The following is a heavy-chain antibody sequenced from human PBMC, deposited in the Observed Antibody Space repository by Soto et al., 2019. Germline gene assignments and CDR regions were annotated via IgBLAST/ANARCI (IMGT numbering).Heavy chain of an antibody. V-gene: IGHV4-59*06. CDR1: GGSISSYY. CDR3: ARSPDSSGYYPRWYYYGMDV. J-gene: IGHJ6*02. CDR2: IYYSGST. D-gene: IGHD3-22*01. Sequence: SETLSLTCTVSGGSISSYYWSWIRQHPGKGLEWIGYIYYSGSTYYNPSLKSRVTISVDTSKNQFSLKLSSVTAADTAVYYCARSPDSSGYYPRWYYYGMDVWGQGTTVTVSS.